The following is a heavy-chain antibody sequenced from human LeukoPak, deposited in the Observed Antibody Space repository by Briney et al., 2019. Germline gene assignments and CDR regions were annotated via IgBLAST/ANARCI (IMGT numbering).Heavy chain of an antibody. CDR3: AKLVWAESSGWYESIIEDFDY. D-gene: IGHD6-19*01. CDR1: GFTFSSYG. CDR2: ISYDGSNK. Sequence: GRSLRLSCAASGFTFSSYGMHWVRQAPGKGLEWVAVISYDGSNKYYADSVKGRFTISRDNSKNTLYLQMNSLRAEDTAAYYCAKLVWAESSGWYESIIEDFDYWGQETLVTVSS. J-gene: IGHJ4*02. V-gene: IGHV3-30*18.